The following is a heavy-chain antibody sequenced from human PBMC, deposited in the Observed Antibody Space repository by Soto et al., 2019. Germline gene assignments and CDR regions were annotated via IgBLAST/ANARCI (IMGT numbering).Heavy chain of an antibody. V-gene: IGHV3-48*02. CDR2: ISSSSSTI. CDR1: GFTFSSYS. Sequence: EVQLVESGGGLVQPGGSLRLSCAASGFTFSSYSMNWVRQAPGKGLEWVSYISSSSSTIYYADSVKGRFTISRDNAKNSLYLQINGLRDEDRAVYYCARDLGRYYDYVWGWGQGPLVTVSS. J-gene: IGHJ4*02. CDR3: ARDLGRYYDYVWG. D-gene: IGHD3-16*01.